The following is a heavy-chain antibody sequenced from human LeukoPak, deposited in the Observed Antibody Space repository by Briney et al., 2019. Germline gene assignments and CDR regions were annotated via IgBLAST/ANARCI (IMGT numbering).Heavy chain of an antibody. D-gene: IGHD3-10*01. CDR1: GYTFTSYA. J-gene: IGHJ6*04. V-gene: IGHV1-3*01. Sequence: ASVKVSCKASGYTFTSYALHWVRQAPGQRLEWMGWINAGNGNTKYSQKFQGRVTITRDTSASTAYMELSSLGSEDTAVYYCARTNYYGSGSYYSPGGYYGMDVWGKGTTVTVSS. CDR3: ARTNYYGSGSYYSPGGYYGMDV. CDR2: INAGNGNT.